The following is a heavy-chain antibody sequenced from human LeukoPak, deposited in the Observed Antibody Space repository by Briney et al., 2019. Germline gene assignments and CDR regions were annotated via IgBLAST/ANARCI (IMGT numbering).Heavy chain of an antibody. J-gene: IGHJ4*02. D-gene: IGHD3-22*01. CDR3: ARAPVIVYGGGGYYSGDY. V-gene: IGHV4-59*01. CDR2: IYYSGST. Sequence: SETLSLTCTVSGGFISTYFWNWIRQPPGKGLEWIGYIYYSGSTNYNPSLKSRVTISVDTSKNQFSLKLNSVTAADTAVYFCARAPVIVYGGGGYYSGDYWGQGTLVTVSS. CDR1: GGFISTYF.